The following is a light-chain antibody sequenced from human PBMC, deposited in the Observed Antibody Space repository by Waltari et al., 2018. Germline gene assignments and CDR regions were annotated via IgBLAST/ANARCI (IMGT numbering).Light chain of an antibody. J-gene: IGKJ1*01. V-gene: IGKV3-20*01. CDR2: DAS. CDR3: QNYGTLPAT. CDR1: QRASRT. Sequence: EIVLTQSPGTLSLSPGERATLSCRASQRASRTLAWYQQKPGQAPRLLIYDASTRATGIPDRFSGSGSGTDFSLNISRLEPEDFAVYYCQNYGTLPATFGQGTKVEIK.